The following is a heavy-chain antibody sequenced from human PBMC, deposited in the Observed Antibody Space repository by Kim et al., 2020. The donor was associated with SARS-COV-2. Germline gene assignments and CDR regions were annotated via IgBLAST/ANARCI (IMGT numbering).Heavy chain of an antibody. CDR1: GYSFTSYW. V-gene: IGHV5-51*01. J-gene: IGHJ4*02. D-gene: IGHD5-12*01. CDR2: IYPGDSDT. Sequence: GESLKISCKGSGYSFTSYWIGWVRQMPGKGLEWMGIIYPGDSDTRYSPSFQGQVTISADKSISTAYLQWSSLKASDTAMYYCATKARGVATMDYFDSWGQGTLVTVSS. CDR3: ATKARGVATMDYFDS.